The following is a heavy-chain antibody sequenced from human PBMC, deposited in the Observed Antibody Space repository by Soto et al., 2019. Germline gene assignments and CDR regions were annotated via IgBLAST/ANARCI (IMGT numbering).Heavy chain of an antibody. V-gene: IGHV1-69*13. CDR2: FIPVYRTL. CDR1: GGSFGNSA. CDR3: ATGVIWIGYFTVDS. Sequence: EASVKVSCKASGGSFGNSAINWVRQTPGQGLEWLGGFIPVYRTLNYAQKFQGRVTITADESTGTAYMTLNSLASNDTAVYYCATGVIWIGYFTVDSWGQGTRVTVSS. J-gene: IGHJ4*02. D-gene: IGHD3-3*01.